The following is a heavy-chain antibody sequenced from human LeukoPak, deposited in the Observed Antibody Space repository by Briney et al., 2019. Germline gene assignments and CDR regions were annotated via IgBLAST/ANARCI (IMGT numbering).Heavy chain of an antibody. J-gene: IGHJ4*02. Sequence: SETLSLTCTVSAGSISTYYWSWIRQPPGKGLEWIGYIYYSGNTNYNPSLKSRVTISVDTSKNQFSLKLSSVTAADTAVYYCARDGGRKYSSSYAFDYWGQGTLVTVSS. V-gene: IGHV4-59*01. D-gene: IGHD6-6*01. CDR3: ARDGGRKYSSSYAFDY. CDR2: IYYSGNT. CDR1: AGSISTYY.